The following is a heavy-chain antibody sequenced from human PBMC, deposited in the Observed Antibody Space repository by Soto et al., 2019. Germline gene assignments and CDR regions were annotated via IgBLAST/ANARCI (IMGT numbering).Heavy chain of an antibody. CDR3: ARSGRDDSTWSDDIFDI. CDR2: IRNKANTHTT. D-gene: IGHD3-10*01. V-gene: IGHV3-72*01. Sequence: EVQLVESGGDLVQPGGSLRLSCAASGFTFSDHYMDWVRQAPGKGLEWVGRIRNKANTHTTEYAASVKGKFTISRDDSKNSLYLQMNSLKTEDTAVYHCARSGRDDSTWSDDIFDIWGQGTVVTVSS. CDR1: GFTFSDHY. J-gene: IGHJ3*02.